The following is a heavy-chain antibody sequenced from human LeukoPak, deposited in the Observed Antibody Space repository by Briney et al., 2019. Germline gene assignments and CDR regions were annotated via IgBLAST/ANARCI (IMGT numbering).Heavy chain of an antibody. CDR1: GGSLSSSSYY. Sequence: PSETLSLTCTVSGGSLSSSSYYWGWIRHPPGKGLEWIGSIYYSGSTYYNPSLKSRVTISVDTSKNQFSLKLSSVTAADTAVYYCARHANSGGSSGYNWYFDLWGRGTLVTVSS. V-gene: IGHV4-39*01. CDR2: IYYSGST. D-gene: IGHD3-22*01. J-gene: IGHJ2*01. CDR3: ARHANSGGSSGYNWYFDL.